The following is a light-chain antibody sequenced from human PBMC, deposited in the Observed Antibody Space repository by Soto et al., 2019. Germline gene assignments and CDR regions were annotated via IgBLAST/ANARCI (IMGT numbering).Light chain of an antibody. CDR2: AAS. CDR1: QSISSY. CDR3: QQSYTTPLT. J-gene: IGKJ4*01. V-gene: IGKV1-39*01. Sequence: DIQMTQSPSSLSASVGDRVTITCRASQSISSYLNWYQQKAGKGPKLLIYAASTLQSGVPSRFRGSGSGTDFTLTISSLQPEDFPTYSCQQSYTTPLTFGGGTKVEIK.